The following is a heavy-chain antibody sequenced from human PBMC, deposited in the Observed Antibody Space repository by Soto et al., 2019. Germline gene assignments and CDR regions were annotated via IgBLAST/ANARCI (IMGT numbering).Heavy chain of an antibody. CDR3: AKGAAAEIYYYYGMDV. CDR1: GFTFDDYT. D-gene: IGHD6-13*01. Sequence: GGSLRFSCAASGFTFDDYTMHWVRQAPGKGLEWVSLISWDGGSTYYADSVKGRFTISRDNSKNSLYLQMNSLRTEDTALYYCAKGAAAEIYYYYGMDVWGQGTTVTVSS. V-gene: IGHV3-43*01. J-gene: IGHJ6*02. CDR2: ISWDGGST.